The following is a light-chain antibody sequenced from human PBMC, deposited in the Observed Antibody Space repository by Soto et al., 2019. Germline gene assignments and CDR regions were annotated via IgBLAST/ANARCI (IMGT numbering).Light chain of an antibody. Sequence: DIQLTQSPSFLSASVGDRVTITCRASQGISSYLAWYQQKPGKAPKLLIYAASTLQSGVPSRFSGSGSGTEFTLTISSLQPEYFSTYYSQQLNSYPTFGGGTKVEIK. CDR3: QQLNSYPT. CDR1: QGISSY. CDR2: AAS. J-gene: IGKJ4*01. V-gene: IGKV1-9*01.